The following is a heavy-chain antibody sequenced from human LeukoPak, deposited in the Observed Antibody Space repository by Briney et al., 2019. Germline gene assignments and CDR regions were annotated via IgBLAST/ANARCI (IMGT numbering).Heavy chain of an antibody. D-gene: IGHD1-1*01. CDR1: GFSVTTKY. J-gene: IGHJ4*02. V-gene: IGHV3-53*01. Sequence: GGSLRLSCAASGFSVTTKYMNWVRQAPGKGLEWVSMIRSNAETTYNADSVKGRFTISRDNSKKTLYLQLNSLRVGDTAIYYCAKGQELDDGVFDSWGQGTLVTVSS. CDR3: AKGQELDDGVFDS. CDR2: IRSNAETT.